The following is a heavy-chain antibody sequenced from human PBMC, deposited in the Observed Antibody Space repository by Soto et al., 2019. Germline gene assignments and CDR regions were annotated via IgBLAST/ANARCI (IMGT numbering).Heavy chain of an antibody. CDR2: LNPDGSRT. CDR3: ARNKRAGGWYLVDWFDP. D-gene: IGHD6-19*01. V-gene: IGHV3-74*01. CDR1: GFSISSDW. J-gene: IGHJ5*02. Sequence: EVQLVESGGGLIQPGGSLRLSCAASGFSISSDWMSWVRQVPGKGLVWVSRLNPDGSRTFYADSVKGRFTISRDNAKNTLYLQMNSLRAEDTAVYYCARNKRAGGWYLVDWFDPWGQGTLVTVSS.